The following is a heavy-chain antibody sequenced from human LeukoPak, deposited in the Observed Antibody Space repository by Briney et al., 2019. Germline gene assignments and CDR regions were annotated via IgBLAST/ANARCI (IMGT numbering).Heavy chain of an antibody. Sequence: PGGSLRLSCAASGFTFSSYGMNWVRQAPGKGLEWVSSISSSSTYIYYADSVKGRFTISRDNAKNSLYLQMISLRAEDTAVYYCAKDISPDDYVWGSYRHDAFDIWGQGTMVTVSS. V-gene: IGHV3-21*04. CDR3: AKDISPDDYVWGSYRHDAFDI. J-gene: IGHJ3*02. CDR1: GFTFSSYG. D-gene: IGHD3-16*02. CDR2: ISSSSTYI.